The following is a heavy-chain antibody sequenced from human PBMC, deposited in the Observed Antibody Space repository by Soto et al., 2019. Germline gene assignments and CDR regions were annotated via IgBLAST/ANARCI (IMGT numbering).Heavy chain of an antibody. CDR2: IYSGGST. CDR3: ARDPVSPYYFDY. D-gene: IGHD1-20*01. Sequence: GGSLRLSCAASGFTVSSNYMSWVRQAPGKGLEWVSVIYSGGSTYYADSVKGRFTISRDNSKNTRYLQMNSLRAEDTAVYYCARDPVSPYYFDYWGQGTLVTVSS. J-gene: IGHJ4*02. V-gene: IGHV3-66*01. CDR1: GFTVSSNY.